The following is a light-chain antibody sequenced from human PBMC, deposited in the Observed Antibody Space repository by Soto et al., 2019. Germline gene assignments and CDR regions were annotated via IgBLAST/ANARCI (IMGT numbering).Light chain of an antibody. J-gene: IGKJ1*01. V-gene: IGKV4-1*01. Sequence: DIVMTQSPDSLAVSLGERATINCKSSQSVLYSSINKNCLAWYQQKPGQPPKLLFYWASTRESGVPDRFSGSGSGTDFTLTISSLQAEDVAVYYCQQYYSTPLTFGQGTKVEIK. CDR1: QSVLYSSINKNC. CDR2: WAS. CDR3: QQYYSTPLT.